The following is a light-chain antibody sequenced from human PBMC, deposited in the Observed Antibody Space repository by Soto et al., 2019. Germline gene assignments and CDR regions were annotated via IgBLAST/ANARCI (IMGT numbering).Light chain of an antibody. CDR1: QTIYSN. CDR2: AAS. V-gene: IGKV3-20*01. J-gene: IGKJ5*01. Sequence: NQSLATVSVTQRERATLSCRASQTIYSNVAWYQQRPGQAPRLLMYAASSRATGIPDRFSGSGSGTDFTLTISRLEAEDFAVYYCQQSSSSLIPFGQGTRLEIK. CDR3: QQSSSSLIP.